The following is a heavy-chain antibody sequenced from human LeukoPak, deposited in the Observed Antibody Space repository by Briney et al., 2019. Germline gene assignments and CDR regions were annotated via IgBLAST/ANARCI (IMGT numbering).Heavy chain of an antibody. V-gene: IGHV1-58*02. J-gene: IGHJ4*02. CDR2: IVVGSGNT. CDR3: TRDLGQWLLQGIFFDY. Sequence: SVKVSCKASGFTFTSSAMQWVRQARGQRLEWIGWIVVGSGNTNYAQKFQERVTITRDMSTSTAYMELRSLRSADTAVYYCTRDLGQWLLQGIFFDYWGQGTLVTVSS. CDR1: GFTFTSSA. D-gene: IGHD5-12*01.